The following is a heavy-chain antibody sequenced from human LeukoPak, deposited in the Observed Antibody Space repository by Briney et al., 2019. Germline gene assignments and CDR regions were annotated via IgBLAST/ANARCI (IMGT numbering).Heavy chain of an antibody. CDR1: GGTFSSYA. J-gene: IGHJ6*02. Sequence: SVKVSCKASGGTFSSYAISWVRQAPGQGLEWMGGIIPIFGTANYAQNFQGRVTITADESTSSAYMELSSLRSEDTAVYYCARAHKPDGGGGITIFGVVSLYYYYGMDVWGQGTTVTVSS. CDR3: ARAHKPDGGGGITIFGVVSLYYYYGMDV. CDR2: IIPIFGTA. D-gene: IGHD3-3*01. V-gene: IGHV1-69*13.